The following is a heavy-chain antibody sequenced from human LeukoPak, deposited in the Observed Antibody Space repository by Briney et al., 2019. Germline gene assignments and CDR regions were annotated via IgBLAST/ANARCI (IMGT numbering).Heavy chain of an antibody. Sequence: GESLKISCKGSGYRFTYYWIGWVRQMPGKGLEWMGIIYPGDSDTRYRPSFQGQVTISVDKSISTAYLQRSSLKASDTAMYYCARQDGNSKYYFDYWGQGTLVTVSS. CDR2: IYPGDSDT. V-gene: IGHV5-51*01. CDR1: GYRFTYYW. J-gene: IGHJ4*02. D-gene: IGHD1-1*01. CDR3: ARQDGNSKYYFDY.